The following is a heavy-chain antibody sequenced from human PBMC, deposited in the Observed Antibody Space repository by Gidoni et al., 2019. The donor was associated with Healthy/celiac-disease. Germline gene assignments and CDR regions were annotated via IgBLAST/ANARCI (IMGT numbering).Heavy chain of an antibody. CDR1: GYTFTSYD. V-gene: IGHV1-8*01. D-gene: IGHD3-10*01. CDR2: MNPNSGNT. J-gene: IGHJ6*02. CDR3: ARGPNYGAGKYYGMDV. Sequence: QVQLVQSGAEVKKPGASVKVSCKASGYTFTSYDINWVRQATGQGLEWMGWMNPNSGNTGYAQKFQGRVTMTRNTSISTAYMELSSLRSEDMAVYYCARGPNYGAGKYYGMDVWGQGTTVTVSS.